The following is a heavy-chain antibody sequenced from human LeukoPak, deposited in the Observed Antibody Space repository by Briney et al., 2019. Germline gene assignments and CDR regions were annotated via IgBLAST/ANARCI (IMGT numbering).Heavy chain of an antibody. J-gene: IGHJ5*02. D-gene: IGHD6-13*01. V-gene: IGHV4-31*03. CDR1: GDSIRSSGVY. CDR2: IYYSGST. Sequence: SETLSLTCSVSGDSIRSSGVYWAWIRQHPGKGLEWIGYIYYSGSTYYNPSLKSRVTISVDTSKNQFSLKLSSVTAADTAVYYCARHAVAAAGSGGWFDPWGQGTLVTVSS. CDR3: ARHAVAAAGSGGWFDP.